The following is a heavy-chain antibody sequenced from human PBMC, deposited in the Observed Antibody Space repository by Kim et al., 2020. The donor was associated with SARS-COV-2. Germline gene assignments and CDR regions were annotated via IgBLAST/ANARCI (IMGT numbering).Heavy chain of an antibody. J-gene: IGHJ6*01. CDR1: GFTFSSYG. CDR2: ISYDGSNK. D-gene: IGHD2-15*01. Sequence: GGSLRLSCAASGFTFSSYGMHWVRQAPGKGLEWVAVISYDGSNKYYADSVKGRFTISRDNSKNTLYLQMNSLRDEDTAVYYCAKAEGGKSWGDFYYYYG. V-gene: IGHV3-30*18. CDR3: AKAEGGKSWGDFYYYYG.